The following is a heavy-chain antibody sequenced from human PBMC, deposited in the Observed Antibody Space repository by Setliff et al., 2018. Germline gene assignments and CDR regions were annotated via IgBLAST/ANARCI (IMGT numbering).Heavy chain of an antibody. Sequence: GASVKVSCKASGYSFTSYYIHWVRQAPGLGLEWMGIISPSGGSASYAQKFQGRVTMTRDTSTSTVYMELSSLRSEDTAVYYCAKASVWVVDANCGSFDVWGQGTVVTVSS. CDR2: ISPSGGSA. CDR3: AKASVWVVDANCGSFDV. J-gene: IGHJ3*01. V-gene: IGHV1-46*01. D-gene: IGHD2-15*01. CDR1: GYSFTSYY.